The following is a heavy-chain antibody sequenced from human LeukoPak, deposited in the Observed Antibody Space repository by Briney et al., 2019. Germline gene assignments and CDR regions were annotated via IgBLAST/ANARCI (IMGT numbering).Heavy chain of an antibody. CDR3: ARDYGDLPARVPYFDY. Sequence: GGSLRLSCAASGSTFSTYAMNWVRQAPGKGLEWVSYISSSSSMIYYADSVKGRFTISRDNAKNSLYLQMKSLRDEDTAIYYCARDYGDLPARVPYFDYWGQGTLVTVSS. V-gene: IGHV3-48*02. D-gene: IGHD4-17*01. CDR1: GSTFSTYA. J-gene: IGHJ4*02. CDR2: ISSSSSMI.